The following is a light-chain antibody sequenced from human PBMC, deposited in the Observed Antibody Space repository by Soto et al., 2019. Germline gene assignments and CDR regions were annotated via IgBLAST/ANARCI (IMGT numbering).Light chain of an antibody. V-gene: IGKV1-9*01. CDR2: AAS. CDR3: QQLNSSPYT. J-gene: IGKJ2*01. CDR1: QGISSY. Sequence: DIQLTQSPSFLSASVGDRVTITCRASQGISSYLAWYQQKPGNDPKLLIYAASTFQSGVPARFSGSGSGTEFTLTISSLQPEDFATYSCQQLNSSPYTFGQGTKLEIK.